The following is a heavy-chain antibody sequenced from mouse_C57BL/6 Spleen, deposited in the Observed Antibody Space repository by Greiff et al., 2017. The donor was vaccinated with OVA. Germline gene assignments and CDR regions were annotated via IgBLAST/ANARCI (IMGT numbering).Heavy chain of an antibody. V-gene: IGHV1-54*01. J-gene: IGHJ3*01. CDR1: GYAFTNYL. CDR2: INPGSGGT. D-gene: IGHD4-1*02. Sequence: QVQLKESGAELVRPGTSVKVSCKASGYAFTNYLIEWVKQRPGQGLEWIGVINPGSGGTNYNEKFKGKATLTADKSSSTAYMQLSSLTSEDSAVYFCARSREQLGRGFAYWGQGTLVTVSA. CDR3: ARSREQLGRGFAY.